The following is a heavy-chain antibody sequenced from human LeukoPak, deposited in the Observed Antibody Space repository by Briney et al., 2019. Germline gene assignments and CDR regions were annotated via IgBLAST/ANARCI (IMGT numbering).Heavy chain of an antibody. D-gene: IGHD1-1*01. V-gene: IGHV3-30-3*01. J-gene: IGHJ6*02. CDR3: ARGWNRNPRAIYYYYGMDV. CDR1: GFTFSSYA. Sequence: PGGSLRLSCAASGFTFSSYAMHWVRQAPGKGLEWVAVISYDGSNKYYADSVKGRFTISRDNSKNTLYLQMNSLRAEDTAVYYCARGWNRNPRAIYYYYGMDVWGQGTTVTVSS. CDR2: ISYDGSNK.